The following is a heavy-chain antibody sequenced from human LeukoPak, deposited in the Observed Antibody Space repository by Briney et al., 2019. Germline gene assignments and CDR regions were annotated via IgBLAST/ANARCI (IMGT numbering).Heavy chain of an antibody. J-gene: IGHJ4*02. Sequence: SVKVSCKASGYTFTSYAMNWVRQAPGQGLEWVGGIILIFGTANYAQKFQGRVTITADESTNTAYMELSSLRSEDTAVYYCARGEVPPHYFDYWGQGTLVTVSS. CDR2: IILIFGTA. CDR3: ARGEVPPHYFDY. CDR1: GYTFTSYA. V-gene: IGHV1-69*13.